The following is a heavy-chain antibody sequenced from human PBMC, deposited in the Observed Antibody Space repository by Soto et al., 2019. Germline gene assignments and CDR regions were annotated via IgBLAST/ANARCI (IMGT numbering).Heavy chain of an antibody. D-gene: IGHD2-15*01. CDR3: ARAIAAGVVAATRWFVP. CDR1: GYTFTSYY. V-gene: IGHV1-46*03. CDR2: INTSGGST. J-gene: IGHJ5*02. Sequence: QVQLVQSGAEVKKPGASVKVSCKASGYTFTSYYMHWVRQAPGQGLEWMGIINTSGGSTSYAQKFQGRVTMTRETSTSTVYMELSSLRSEDTAVYYCARAIAAGVVAATRWFVPWGQGTLVTVSS.